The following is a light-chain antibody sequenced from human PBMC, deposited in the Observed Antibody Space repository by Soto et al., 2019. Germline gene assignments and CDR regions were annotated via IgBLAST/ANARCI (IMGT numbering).Light chain of an antibody. Sequence: EIVMTQSPATLSVSPGERATLSCRAGQSVSSNLAWYQQKPGQAPRLLIYGASTRATGIPARFSGSGSGTEFTLTISSLQSGDFAVYYCQQYNNWPPGTFGQGTKLEI. CDR1: QSVSSN. V-gene: IGKV3-15*01. J-gene: IGKJ2*01. CDR2: GAS. CDR3: QQYNNWPPGT.